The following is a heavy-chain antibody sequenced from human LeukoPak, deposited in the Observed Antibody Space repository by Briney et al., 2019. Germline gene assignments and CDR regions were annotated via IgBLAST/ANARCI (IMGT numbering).Heavy chain of an antibody. J-gene: IGHJ5*02. CDR1: GFIFDNYE. D-gene: IGHD6-13*01. Sequence: AGGSLRLSCTASGFIFDNYEMNWVRQPPGKGLEWVAYMSSSGSTTYYAASVKGRFTISRDNAKNSLYLQMNSLRAEDTAVYYCARTAIAAAAFYNWFDPWGQGTLVTVSS. V-gene: IGHV3-48*03. CDR2: MSSSGSTT. CDR3: ARTAIAAAAFYNWFDP.